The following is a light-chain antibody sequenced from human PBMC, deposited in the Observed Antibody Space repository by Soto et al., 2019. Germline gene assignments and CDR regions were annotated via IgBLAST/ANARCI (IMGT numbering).Light chain of an antibody. CDR1: QTISSS. CDR3: QHLAT. J-gene: IGKJ1*01. CDR2: RAS. V-gene: IGKV1-5*03. Sequence: DIQMTQSPSTLSASVGDRVTITCRASQTISSSLAWYQQKPGKAPKPLIYRASSLESGVPSRFSGSGSGTEFTLTTSSLQPDDFATYFGQHLATFGQGTKVEIK.